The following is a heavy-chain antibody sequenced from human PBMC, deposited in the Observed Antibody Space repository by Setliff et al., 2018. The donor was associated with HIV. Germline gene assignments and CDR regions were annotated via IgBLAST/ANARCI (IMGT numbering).Heavy chain of an antibody. CDR1: GGSISIYY. CDR2: ISAGGYT. Sequence: SETLSLTCTVSGGSISIYYWSWIRQLPGEGLEWIGRISAGGYTYYNPSLQSRVTMSVDMSKNQFSLKLSSVTAADTAIYYCARDRSGTSYAGDDAFDIWGQGTTVTVSS. V-gene: IGHV4-4*07. D-gene: IGHD3-3*01. CDR3: ARDRSGTSYAGDDAFDI. J-gene: IGHJ3*02.